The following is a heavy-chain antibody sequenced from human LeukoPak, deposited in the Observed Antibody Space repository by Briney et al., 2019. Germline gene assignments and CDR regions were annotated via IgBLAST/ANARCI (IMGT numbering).Heavy chain of an antibody. Sequence: ASVKVSCKASEYTFTGYYMHWVRQAPGQGLEWMGRINPINGGTNYAQKFQGRVTMTGDTSISTAYMELSSLRSDDTAVYYCTRESGSYRGNDFWGQGTLVTVSS. V-gene: IGHV1-2*06. CDR1: EYTFTGYY. CDR2: INPINGGT. CDR3: TRESGSYRGNDF. J-gene: IGHJ4*02. D-gene: IGHD1-26*01.